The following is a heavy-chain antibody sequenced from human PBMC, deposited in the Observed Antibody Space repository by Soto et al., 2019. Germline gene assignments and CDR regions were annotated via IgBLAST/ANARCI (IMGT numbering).Heavy chain of an antibody. CDR2: ISYDGSNK. D-gene: IGHD6-19*01. CDR1: GFTFSSYG. J-gene: IGHJ4*02. CDR3: AGLVAVAGEFDY. Sequence: EGSLRLSCAASGFTFSSYGMHWVRQAPGKGLEWVAVISYDGSNKYYADSVKGRFTISRDNSKNTLYLQMNSLRAEDTAVYYCAGLVAVAGEFDYWGQGTLVTVSS. V-gene: IGHV3-30*03.